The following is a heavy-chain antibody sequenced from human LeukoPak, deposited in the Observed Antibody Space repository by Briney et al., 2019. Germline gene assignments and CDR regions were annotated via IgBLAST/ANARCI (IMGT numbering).Heavy chain of an antibody. CDR1: GYTFISYG. CDR3: AREMWGTTLVTPFGY. CDR2: ITTYNGNT. D-gene: IGHD4-23*01. Sequence: GASVKVSCKASGYTFISYGISWVRQAPGQGLEWMGWITTYNGNTYSAQKFQGRVTMTTDTSTSTAYMELRSLRSDDTAVYYCAREMWGTTLVTPFGYWGQGTLVTVSS. J-gene: IGHJ4*02. V-gene: IGHV1-18*01.